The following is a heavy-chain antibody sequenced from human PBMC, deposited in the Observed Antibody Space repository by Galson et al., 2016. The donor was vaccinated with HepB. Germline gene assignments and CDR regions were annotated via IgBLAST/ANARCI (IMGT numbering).Heavy chain of an antibody. J-gene: IGHJ4*02. V-gene: IGHV3-30*18. D-gene: IGHD3-10*01. CDR2: ISYDGSNK. CDR1: GFTFNDYD. CDR3: AKDGLYYGSGSYGSVDY. Sequence: SLRLSCAISGFTFNDYDMHWVRQAPGKGLEWVAVISYDGSNKYYTDSVKGRFTISRDNSKNTLYLQMNSLRAEDRAVYYCAKDGLYYGSGSYGSVDYWGQGTLVTVSS.